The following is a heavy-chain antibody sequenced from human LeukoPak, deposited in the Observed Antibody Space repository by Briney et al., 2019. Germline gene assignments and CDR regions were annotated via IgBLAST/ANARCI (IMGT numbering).Heavy chain of an antibody. V-gene: IGHV1-69*05. Sequence: PVKVSCXASGGTFSSYAISWVRQAPGQGLEWMGRIIPIFGTANYAQKFQGRVTITTDKSTSTAYMELSSLRSEDTAVYYCARDLSDRGGFDYWGQGPRSPSPQ. J-gene: IGHJ4*02. CDR2: IIPIFGTA. CDR3: ARDLSDRGGFDY. D-gene: IGHD3-16*01. CDR1: GGTFSSYA.